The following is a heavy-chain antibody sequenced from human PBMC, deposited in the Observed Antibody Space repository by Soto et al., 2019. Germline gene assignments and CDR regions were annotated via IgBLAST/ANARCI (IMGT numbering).Heavy chain of an antibody. D-gene: IGHD5-18*01. CDR3: ARGVGGYSYGPYYYYYGMDV. CDR2: ISYDGSNK. CDR1: GFTFSSYG. V-gene: IGHV3-30*19. J-gene: IGHJ6*02. Sequence: GGSLRLSCAASGFTFSSYGMHWVRQAPGKGLEWVAVISYDGSNKYYADSVKGRFTISRDNSKNTLYLQMNSLRAEDTAVYYCARGVGGYSYGPYYYYYGMDVWGQGTTVTVSS.